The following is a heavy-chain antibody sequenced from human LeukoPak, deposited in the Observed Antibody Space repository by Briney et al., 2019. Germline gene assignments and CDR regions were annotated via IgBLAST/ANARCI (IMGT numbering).Heavy chain of an antibody. Sequence: SETLSLTCIVSGGSISSYYWSWIRQPPGKGLEWIGYIDYSGSTNYNPSLKSRVTISVDTSKKQFSLKLSSVTAADTAVYYCARWSGYYFYWGQGTLVTVSS. CDR2: IDYSGST. CDR1: GGSISSYY. V-gene: IGHV4-59*01. J-gene: IGHJ4*02. CDR3: ARWSGYYFY. D-gene: IGHD3-3*01.